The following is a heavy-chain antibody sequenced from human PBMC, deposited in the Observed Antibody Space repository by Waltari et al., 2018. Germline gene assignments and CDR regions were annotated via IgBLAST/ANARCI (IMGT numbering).Heavy chain of an antibody. V-gene: IGHV4-34*01. D-gene: IGHD2-15*01. Sequence: QVQLQQWGAGLLKPSETLSLTCAVYGGSFSGYYWSWIRQPPGKGLEWIGEINHSGSTNYNPSLKSRVTISVDTSKNQFSLKLSSVTAADTAVYYCARSLGVVAATWYYFDYWGQGTLVTVSS. J-gene: IGHJ4*02. CDR2: INHSGST. CDR3: ARSLGVVAATWYYFDY. CDR1: GGSFSGYY.